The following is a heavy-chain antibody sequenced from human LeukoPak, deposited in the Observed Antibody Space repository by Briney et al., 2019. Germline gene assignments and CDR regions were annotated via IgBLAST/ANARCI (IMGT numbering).Heavy chain of an antibody. CDR1: GGSISGDH. V-gene: IGHV4-59*08. CDR2: IYYSWST. J-gene: IGHJ3*02. CDR3: ARRNDFGI. Sequence: AETLSLTCTVSGGSISGDHWNWIRQPPGKGLEWIGYIYYSWSTNYNPSLKSRVTISIDTSKNQFSLKLTSVTAADTAVYYCARRNDFGIWGQGTMVTVSS.